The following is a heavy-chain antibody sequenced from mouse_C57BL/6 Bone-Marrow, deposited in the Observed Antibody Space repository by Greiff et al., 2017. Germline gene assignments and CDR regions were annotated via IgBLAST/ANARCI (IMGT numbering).Heavy chain of an antibody. J-gene: IGHJ4*01. V-gene: IGHV3-1*01. CDR3: ARETYYSNYYAMDY. CDR2: ISYSGST. CDR1: GYSITSGYD. D-gene: IGHD2-5*01. Sequence: EVQVVESGPGMVKPSQSLSLTCTVTGYSITSGYDWHWIRHFPGNKLEWMGYISYSGSTNYNPSLKSRISITHDTSKNHFFLKLNSVTTEDTATYYCARETYYSNYYAMDYWGQGTSVTVSS.